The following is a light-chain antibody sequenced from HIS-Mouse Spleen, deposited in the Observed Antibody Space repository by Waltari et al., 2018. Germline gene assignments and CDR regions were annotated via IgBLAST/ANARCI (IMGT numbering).Light chain of an antibody. CDR2: DAS. J-gene: IGKJ4*01. Sequence: EIVLTQSPATLSLSPGERAHLSCRASQSVSSYLAWYQQKPGQAPRLLIYDASNRATGIPARFSGSGSGTDFTLTISSLEPEDFAVYYCQQRSNWPPLLTFGGGTKVEIK. V-gene: IGKV3-11*01. CDR3: QQRSNWPPLLT. CDR1: QSVSSY.